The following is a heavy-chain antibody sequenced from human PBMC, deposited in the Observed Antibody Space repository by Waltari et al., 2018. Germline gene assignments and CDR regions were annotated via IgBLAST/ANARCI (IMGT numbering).Heavy chain of an antibody. J-gene: IGHJ4*02. CDR3: ARLVRTTSYFDY. CDR1: GGSISSSSYY. D-gene: IGHD4-17*01. V-gene: IGHV4-39*01. CDR2: IYYSGST. Sequence: QLQLQESGPGLVKPSETLSLTCTVSGGSISSSSYYWGWTRQPPGKGLEWIGSIYYSGSTYYNPSLKSRVTISVDTSKNQFSLKLSSVTAADTAVYYCARLVRTTSYFDYWGQGTLVTVSS.